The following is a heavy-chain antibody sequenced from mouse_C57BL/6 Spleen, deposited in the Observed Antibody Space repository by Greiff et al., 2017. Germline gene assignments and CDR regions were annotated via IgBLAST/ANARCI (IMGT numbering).Heavy chain of an antibody. CDR3: ARHGGRKYGSSYAMDY. CDR2: ISSGGSYT. Sequence: EVQVVESGGDLVKPGGSLKLSCAASGFTFSSYGMSWVRQTPDKRLEWVATISSGGSYTYYPDSVKGRFTISRDNAKNTLYLQMSSLKSEDTAMYYCARHGGRKYGSSYAMDYWGQGTSVTVSS. V-gene: IGHV5-6*01. D-gene: IGHD1-1*01. CDR1: GFTFSSYG. J-gene: IGHJ4*01.